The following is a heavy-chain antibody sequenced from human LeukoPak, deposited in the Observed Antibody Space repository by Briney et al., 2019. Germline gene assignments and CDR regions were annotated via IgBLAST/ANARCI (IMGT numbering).Heavy chain of an antibody. CDR2: MNQDGREK. Sequence: GGSLRLSCVASGFTFSQFWMSWVRQAPGKGLEWVASMNQDGREKYYVESVKGRFTISRDNAKNSLFLQMNILRAEDTAVYYCARDCDWAFDFWGQGTRVTVSS. CDR3: ARDCDWAFDF. CDR1: GFTFSQFW. J-gene: IGHJ4*02. V-gene: IGHV3-7*01. D-gene: IGHD2-21*02.